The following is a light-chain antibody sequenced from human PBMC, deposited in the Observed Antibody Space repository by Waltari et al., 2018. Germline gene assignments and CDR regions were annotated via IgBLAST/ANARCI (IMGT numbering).Light chain of an antibody. Sequence: EIVMTQSPATLSVSPGERATLSCRASQSVSSYLAGYQQKPGQAPRLLIYGASTRATGIPARFSGSGSGTEFTLTISSLQSEDCAVYYCQQYYNWPLLTFGGGTKVEIK. V-gene: IGKV3-15*01. CDR3: QQYYNWPLLT. J-gene: IGKJ4*01. CDR2: GAS. CDR1: QSVSSY.